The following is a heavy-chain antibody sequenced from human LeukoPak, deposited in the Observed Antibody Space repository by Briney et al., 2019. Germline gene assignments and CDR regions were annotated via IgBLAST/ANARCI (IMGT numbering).Heavy chain of an antibody. CDR2: IYYSGST. D-gene: IGHD2-15*01. CDR3: ARAHGGLYYSGGSCYYFDY. V-gene: IGHV4-39*07. J-gene: IGHJ4*02. CDR1: GGSISSSSYY. Sequence: SETLSLTCTVSGGSISSSSYYWGWIRQPPGKGLEWIGSIYYSGSTYYNPSLKSRVTISVDTSKNQFSLRLSSVTAADTAVYYCARAHGGLYYSGGSCYYFDYWGQGTLVTVSS.